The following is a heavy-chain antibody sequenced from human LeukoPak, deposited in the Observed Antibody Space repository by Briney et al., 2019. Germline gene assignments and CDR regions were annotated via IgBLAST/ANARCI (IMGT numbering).Heavy chain of an antibody. Sequence: GGSLRLSCAASGFTFSNYRMNLVRQAPGKGLEWVSYISTSSSSIYYADSVKGRFTISRDNAKNSLYLQMNSLRDEDTAVYYCARTHYSSGWHFEFSGQGTLVTVSS. J-gene: IGHJ4*02. V-gene: IGHV3-48*02. CDR1: GFTFSNYR. CDR3: ARTHYSSGWHFEF. D-gene: IGHD6-19*01. CDR2: ISTSSSSI.